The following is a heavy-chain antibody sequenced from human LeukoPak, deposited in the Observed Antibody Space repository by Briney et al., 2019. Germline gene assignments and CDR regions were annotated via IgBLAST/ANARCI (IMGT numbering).Heavy chain of an antibody. CDR3: ASYRQNSWGYFDY. CDR2: ISYDGSNK. CDR1: GFTFSSYA. D-gene: IGHD3-16*01. J-gene: IGHJ4*02. Sequence: GSLRLSCAASGFTFSSYAMHWVRQAPGKGLEWVAVISYDGSNKYYADSVKGRFTISRDNSKNTLYLQMNSLRAEDTAAYYCASYRQNSWGYFDYWGQGTLVTVSS. V-gene: IGHV3-30*04.